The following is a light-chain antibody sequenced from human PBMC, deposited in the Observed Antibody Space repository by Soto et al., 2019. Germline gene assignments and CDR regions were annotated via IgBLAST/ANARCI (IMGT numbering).Light chain of an antibody. V-gene: IGKV1-5*01. Sequence: DIQMTQSPSTLSASVGDRVTITCRASQAIASWLAWYQQRPGKAPELLIYDVSRLQSGVPSRFSGSGSGTEFTLTISSLRPDDFATYYYQQYDSYPYTFGQGTKLDNK. CDR1: QAIASW. J-gene: IGKJ2*01. CDR3: QQYDSYPYT. CDR2: DVS.